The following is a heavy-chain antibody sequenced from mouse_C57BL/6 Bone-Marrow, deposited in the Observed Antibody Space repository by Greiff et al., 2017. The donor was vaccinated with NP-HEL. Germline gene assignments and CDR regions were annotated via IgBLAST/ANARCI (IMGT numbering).Heavy chain of an antibody. CDR2: ISSYYGDA. CDR3: ARQWNYDFDY. D-gene: IGHD1-1*01. Sequence: QVQLLQSGPELVRPGVSVKLSCTGSGFTFSDYAMPWVRQSHAKSLEWIGVISSYYGDASYTQKVKDKATMTVDKSDSTAYMEVARLTSEDSAVYYGARQWNYDFDYWGQGTTLTVAS. CDR1: GFTFSDYA. J-gene: IGHJ2*01. V-gene: IGHV1-67*01.